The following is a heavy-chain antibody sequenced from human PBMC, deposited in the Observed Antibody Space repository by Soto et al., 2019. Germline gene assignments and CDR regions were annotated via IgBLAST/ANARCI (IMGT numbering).Heavy chain of an antibody. D-gene: IGHD3-16*01. Sequence: QVQLVESGGGVVQPGRSLRLSCAASGFTFSSYAMHWVRQAPGKGLEWVAVISYDGSNKYYADSVKGRFTISRDNSKNTLYLQMNSLRVENTAVYYCARLRASGGFDYWGQGTLVTVSS. CDR3: ARLRASGGFDY. V-gene: IGHV3-30-3*01. CDR2: ISYDGSNK. CDR1: GFTFSSYA. J-gene: IGHJ4*02.